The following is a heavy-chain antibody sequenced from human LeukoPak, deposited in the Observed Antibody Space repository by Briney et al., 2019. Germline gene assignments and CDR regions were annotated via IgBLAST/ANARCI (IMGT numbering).Heavy chain of an antibody. CDR3: ARGGGWLRLPWFDP. J-gene: IGHJ5*02. V-gene: IGHV1-2*02. CDR2: INPNSGGT. D-gene: IGHD5-12*01. CDR1: GYTFTGYY. Sequence: ASVKVSCKASGYTFTGYYMHWVRQAPGQGLEWMGWINPNSGGTNYAQKFQGRVTMTRDTSISTAYMELSRLGSDDTAVYYCARGGGWLRLPWFDPWGQGTLVTVSS.